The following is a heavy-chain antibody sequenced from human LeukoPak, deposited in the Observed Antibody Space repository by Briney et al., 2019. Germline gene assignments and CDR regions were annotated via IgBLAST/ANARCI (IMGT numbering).Heavy chain of an antibody. CDR2: IYYSGST. D-gene: IGHD6-13*01. CDR3: ARESSSWYYFDY. Sequence: SQTLSLTCTVSGGSISSGGYYWSWIRQDPGKGLEWIGYIYYSGSTYYNPSLKSRLSISVDTSKNQFSLNLSSVTAADTAVYYCARESSSWYYFDYWGQGTLVTVSS. J-gene: IGHJ4*02. CDR1: GGSISSGGYY. V-gene: IGHV4-31*03.